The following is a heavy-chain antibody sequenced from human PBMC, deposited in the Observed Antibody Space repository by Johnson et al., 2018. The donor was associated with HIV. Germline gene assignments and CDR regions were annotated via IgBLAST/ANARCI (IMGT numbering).Heavy chain of an antibody. CDR1: GFTFSSYA. CDR2: ISYDGSNE. V-gene: IGHV3-30-3*01. J-gene: IGHJ3*02. CDR3: AREPGYGSFDI. Sequence: QVQLVESGGGVVQPGRSLRLSCAASGFTFSSYAMHWVRQAPGKGLEWVAVISYDGSNEYYADSVKGRFTLTRDNSKNTLNLHINSLSAEDTAVYYCAREPGYGSFDIWGQGTMVTVSS. D-gene: IGHD5-18*01.